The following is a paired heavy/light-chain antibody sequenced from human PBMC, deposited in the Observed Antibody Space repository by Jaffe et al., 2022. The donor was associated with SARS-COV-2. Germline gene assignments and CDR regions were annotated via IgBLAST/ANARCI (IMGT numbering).Heavy chain of an antibody. CDR1: GFTFSNYA. CDR3: AKRARDGYNSAADY. V-gene: IGHV3-23*01. CDR2: IISSDGRT. Sequence: VQLLESGGGLVQPGGSLRLSCAASGFTFSNYAMDWVRQAPGKGLEWVSGIISSDGRTYYADSVKGRFTISRDNSENTLSLQINSLRADDTAVYYCAKRARDGYNSAADYWGQGTLVTVSS. D-gene: IGHD5-12*01. J-gene: IGHJ4*02.
Light chain of an antibody. CDR1: QDIRSY. CDR2: AVF. J-gene: IGKJ4*01. CDR3: QQVNSYPLT. Sequence: DIQLTQSPSFLSASVGDRVTITCRASQDIRSYLAWYQQKPGKAPKLLISAVFTLQSGVPSRFSGSGSGTEFTLTISSLQPEDFATYYCQQVNSYPLTFGGGTKVEIK. V-gene: IGKV1-9*01.